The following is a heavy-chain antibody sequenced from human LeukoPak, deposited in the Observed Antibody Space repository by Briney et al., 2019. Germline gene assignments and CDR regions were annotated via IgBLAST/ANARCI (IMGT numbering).Heavy chain of an antibody. Sequence: HGGSLRLFCAASGFTFSSYAMSWVRQAPGKGLEWVSAISGSGGSTYYADSVKGRFTISRDNSKNTLYPQMNSLRAEDTAVYYCAKDLAVAGGDAFDIWGQGTMVTVSS. D-gene: IGHD6-19*01. V-gene: IGHV3-23*01. CDR1: GFTFSSYA. CDR2: ISGSGGST. CDR3: AKDLAVAGGDAFDI. J-gene: IGHJ3*02.